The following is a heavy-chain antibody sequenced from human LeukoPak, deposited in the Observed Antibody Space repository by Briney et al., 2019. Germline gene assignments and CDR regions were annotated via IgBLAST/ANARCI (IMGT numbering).Heavy chain of an antibody. Sequence: ASVKDSCKSSGYTFTRHYIHWVRQAPGQGLEWMGWINPNSGDTKYAQKFQGRVTVTRDKSISTAYMELSRLTSDDTAVYYCARGYDSGGYYLPDHWGQGTLVTVSS. D-gene: IGHD3-22*01. CDR2: INPNSGDT. CDR1: GYTFTRHY. V-gene: IGHV1-2*02. CDR3: ARGYDSGGYYLPDH. J-gene: IGHJ4*02.